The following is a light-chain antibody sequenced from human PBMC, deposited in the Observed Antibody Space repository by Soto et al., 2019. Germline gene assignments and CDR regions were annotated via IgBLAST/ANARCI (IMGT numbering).Light chain of an antibody. CDR3: QQFNDYPIT. V-gene: IGKV1-9*01. CDR1: QGISSY. J-gene: IGKJ5*01. Sequence: IQMTQSPSSLSASEGDRVTSTCRASQGISSYLAWYQQKPGKAPKLLMYAASTLQRGVPSRFSGSGSGTEFTLAISSLQPEDFATYYCQQFNDYPITFGQGTRLEIK. CDR2: AAS.